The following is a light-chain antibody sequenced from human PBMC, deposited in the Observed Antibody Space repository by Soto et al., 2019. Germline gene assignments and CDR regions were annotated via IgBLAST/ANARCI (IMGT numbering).Light chain of an antibody. CDR3: QQYNNWPPPGYT. CDR1: QSVSSN. Sequence: EIVMTQSPATLSVSPGERATLSCRASQSVSSNLAWYQQKPGQAPRLPIYGASTRATGIPARFSGSGSGTEFTLTISSLQSEDFAVYYCQQYNNWPPPGYTFGQGTKLEIK. CDR2: GAS. V-gene: IGKV3-15*01. J-gene: IGKJ2*01.